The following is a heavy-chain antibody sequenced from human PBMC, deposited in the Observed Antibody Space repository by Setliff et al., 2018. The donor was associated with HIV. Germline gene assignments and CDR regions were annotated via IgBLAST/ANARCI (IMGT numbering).Heavy chain of an antibody. D-gene: IGHD2-2*01. V-gene: IGHV3-23*01. Sequence: GGSLRLSCAVSGFTFSTYAMSWVRQAPGKGLEWVSAISGSGGSTYYADSVTGRFTISRDNSKNTLYLQMNSLRAEDTAVYYCAKRTGVVPAAIVYYYMDVWGKGTTVTVSS. CDR1: GFTFSTYA. J-gene: IGHJ6*03. CDR3: AKRTGVVPAAIVYYYMDV. CDR2: ISGSGGST.